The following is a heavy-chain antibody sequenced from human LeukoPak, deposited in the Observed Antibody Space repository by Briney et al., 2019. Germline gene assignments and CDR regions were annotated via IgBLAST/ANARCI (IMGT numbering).Heavy chain of an antibody. J-gene: IGHJ4*02. V-gene: IGHV4-59*01. CDR3: ARDSRQFLGGLGSYDSSGYYYRAGVGYFDY. Sequence: SETLSLTCTVSGGSISSYYWSWIRQPPGKGLEWIGYIYYSGSTNYNPSLKSRVTISVDTSKNQFSLKLSSVTAADTAVYYCARDSRQFLGGLGSYDSSGYYYRAGVGYFDYWGQGTLVTVSS. CDR1: GGSISSYY. CDR2: IYYSGST. D-gene: IGHD3-22*01.